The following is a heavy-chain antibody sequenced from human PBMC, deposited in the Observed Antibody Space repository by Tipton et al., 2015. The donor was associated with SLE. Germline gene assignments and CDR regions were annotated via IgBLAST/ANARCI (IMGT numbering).Heavy chain of an antibody. CDR2: ISYDGSNK. V-gene: IGHV3-30-3*01. CDR3: ARAEAEYFQH. CDR1: GFTFSSYA. Sequence: RSLRLSCAASGFTFSSYAMHWVRQAPGKGLEWVAVISYDGSNKYYADSVKGRFTISRDNSKNTLYLQMNSLRAEDTAVYYCARAEAEYFQHWGQGTLVTVSS. J-gene: IGHJ1*01.